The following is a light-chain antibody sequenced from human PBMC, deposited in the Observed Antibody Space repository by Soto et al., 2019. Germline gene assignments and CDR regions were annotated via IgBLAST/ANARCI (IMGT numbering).Light chain of an antibody. CDR1: SSNIGAGYD. CDR2: GNS. Sequence: QSVLTQPPSVSGAPGQRDTIAGTGSSSNIGAGYDVHWYQQLPGTAPKLLIYGNSNRPSGVPDRFAGSKSGTSASLAITGLQAEDEADYCCQSYDSSLGGSVFGVGTKLNVL. J-gene: IGLJ3*02. V-gene: IGLV1-40*01. CDR3: QSYDSSLGGSV.